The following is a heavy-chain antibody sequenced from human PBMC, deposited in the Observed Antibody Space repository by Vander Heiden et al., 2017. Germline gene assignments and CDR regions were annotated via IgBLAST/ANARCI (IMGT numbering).Heavy chain of an antibody. J-gene: IGHJ6*02. CDR1: GGSISSYY. CDR3: ARASYYYYYYGMDV. V-gene: IGHV4-4*07. CDR2: SYTSGST. Sequence: QVQLQESGPGLVKPSETLSLTCTVSGGSISSYYWSWIRQPAGKGLGWIGRSYTSGSTNYNPSLKSRVTMSVDTSKNQFSLKLSSVTAADTAVYYCARASYYYYYYGMDVWGQGTTVTVSS.